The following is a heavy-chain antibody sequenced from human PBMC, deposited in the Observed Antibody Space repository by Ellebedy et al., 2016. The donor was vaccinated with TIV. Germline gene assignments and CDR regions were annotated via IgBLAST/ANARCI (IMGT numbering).Heavy chain of an antibody. D-gene: IGHD1-7*01. J-gene: IGHJ3*02. CDR2: ISWHSGTI. V-gene: IGHV3-9*01. CDR1: GFMFADYA. CDR3: ASNPTELLLAFDI. Sequence: PGGSLRLSCAASGFMFADYAMHWVRQAPGKGLEWVSGISWHSGTIGYADSVKGRFTISRANAKNSLYLQMNSLRAEETAVYYCASNPTELLLAFDIWGQGTMVTVSS.